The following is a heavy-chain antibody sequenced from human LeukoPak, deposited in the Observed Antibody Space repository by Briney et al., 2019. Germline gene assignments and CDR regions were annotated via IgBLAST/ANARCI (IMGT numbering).Heavy chain of an antibody. CDR3: ARAYSERYGLGYYYMDV. CDR1: GFTFSTYS. CDR2: ISSSSSYI. V-gene: IGHV3-21*01. J-gene: IGHJ6*03. D-gene: IGHD1-26*01. Sequence: GGSLRLSCAASGFTFSTYSLNWVGQAPGRGLEWFSSISSSSSYIYYADSVKGRFTISRDNAKKSVYLQMNSLRAEDTAVYYCARAYSERYGLGYYYMDVWGKGTTVTISS.